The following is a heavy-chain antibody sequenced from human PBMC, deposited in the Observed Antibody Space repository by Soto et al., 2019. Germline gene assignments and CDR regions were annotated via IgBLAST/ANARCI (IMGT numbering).Heavy chain of an antibody. Sequence: SETLSLTCAVYGGSLSGYYWSWIRQPPGKGLEWIGEINHSGSTNYNPSLKSRVTISVDTSKNQFSLKLSSVTAADTAVYYCARRGVFGVVKGGLDPWGQGTLVTVSS. CDR1: GGSLSGYY. D-gene: IGHD3-3*01. CDR2: INHSGST. CDR3: ARRGVFGVVKGGLDP. V-gene: IGHV4-34*01. J-gene: IGHJ5*02.